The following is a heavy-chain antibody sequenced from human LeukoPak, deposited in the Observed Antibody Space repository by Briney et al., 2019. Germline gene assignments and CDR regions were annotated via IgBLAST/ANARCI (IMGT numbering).Heavy chain of an antibody. D-gene: IGHD5-24*01. Sequence: KPSETLSLTCIVSGASVSSDNYYWNWIRQPPGKGLEWIGNIYHNGNTNYNPSLKSRVTMSLETSKSQFSLRLKSVTAADAAVYYCARGPRWLQSLFDYWGQGTLVTVSS. V-gene: IGHV4-61*01. J-gene: IGHJ4*02. CDR3: ARGPRWLQSLFDY. CDR1: GASVSSDNYY. CDR2: IYHNGNT.